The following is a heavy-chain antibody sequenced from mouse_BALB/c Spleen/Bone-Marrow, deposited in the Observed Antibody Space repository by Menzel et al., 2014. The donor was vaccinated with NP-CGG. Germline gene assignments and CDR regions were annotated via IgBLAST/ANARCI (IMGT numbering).Heavy chain of an antibody. CDR2: INPDSSTI. D-gene: IGHD1-1*01. CDR3: ARHNYYGNLFV. CDR1: GLDFSRFW. Sequence: EVQAAESGCGLVQPGGSLKLSCAASGLDFSRFWMSWVRQAPGKGLEWIGEINPDSSTINYTPSLKDKFIISRDNAKNTLYLQMSKVRSEDTALYYCARHNYYGNLFVWGAGTTVTVSS. V-gene: IGHV4-1*02. J-gene: IGHJ1*01.